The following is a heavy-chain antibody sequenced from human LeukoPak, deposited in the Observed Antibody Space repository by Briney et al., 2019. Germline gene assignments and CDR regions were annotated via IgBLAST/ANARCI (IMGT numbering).Heavy chain of an antibody. Sequence: QPGGSLRLPCAASGFTFDDYAMHWVRQAPGKGLEWVSLISGDSHSTFYADSVKGRFTISRDNSKNSLYLQMNSLRNDDTALYYCARDTEGYIYGYYYYGMDVWGQGTTVTVSS. CDR3: ARDTEGYIYGYYYYGMDV. J-gene: IGHJ6*02. V-gene: IGHV3-43*02. CDR1: GFTFDDYA. D-gene: IGHD5-18*01. CDR2: ISGDSHST.